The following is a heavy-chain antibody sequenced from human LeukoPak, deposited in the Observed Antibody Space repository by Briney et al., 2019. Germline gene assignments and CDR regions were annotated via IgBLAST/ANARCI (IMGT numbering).Heavy chain of an antibody. CDR1: GGSIRTYY. Sequence: SETLSLTCTVSGGSIRTYYWSWIRQPPGKGLEWIGRIYTSGSTNYNPSLKSRVTISVDTSKNQFSLKLSSVTAADTAVYYCARAAFSNYLSYFDYWGQGILVTVSS. CDR3: ARAAFSNYLSYFDY. CDR2: IYTSGST. D-gene: IGHD4-11*01. V-gene: IGHV4-4*08. J-gene: IGHJ4*02.